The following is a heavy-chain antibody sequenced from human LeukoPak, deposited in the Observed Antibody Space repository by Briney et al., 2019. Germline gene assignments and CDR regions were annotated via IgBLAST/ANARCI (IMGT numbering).Heavy chain of an antibody. CDR2: INTNTGNP. D-gene: IGHD3-10*01. CDR1: GYTFTSYA. Sequence: ASVKVSCKASGYTFTSYAMNWVRQAPGQGLEWMGWINTNTGNPTYAQGFTGRFVFSLDTSVSTAYLQISSLKAEDTAVYYCASPTRGHNYYGSGRDDAFDIWGQGTMVTVSS. V-gene: IGHV7-4-1*02. CDR3: ASPTRGHNYYGSGRDDAFDI. J-gene: IGHJ3*02.